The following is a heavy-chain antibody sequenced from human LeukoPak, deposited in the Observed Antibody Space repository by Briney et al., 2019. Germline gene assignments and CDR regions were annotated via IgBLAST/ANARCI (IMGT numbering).Heavy chain of an antibody. CDR1: GFTFSSYG. D-gene: IGHD6-6*01. V-gene: IGHV3-21*01. CDR2: ISSSSSYI. CDR3: ARDIIAARYDY. Sequence: GGSLRLSCAASGFTFSSYGMHWVRQAPGKGLEWVSSISSSSSYIYYADSVKGRFAISRDNAKNSLYLQMNSLRAEDTAVYYCARDIIAARYDYWGQGTLVTVSS. J-gene: IGHJ4*02.